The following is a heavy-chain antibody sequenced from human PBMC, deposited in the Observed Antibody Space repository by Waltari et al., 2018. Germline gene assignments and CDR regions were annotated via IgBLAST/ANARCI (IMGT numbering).Heavy chain of an antibody. J-gene: IGHJ3*02. CDR1: GGTLSSYY. D-gene: IGHD5-12*01. CDR3: ARQWLRSGGGDAFDI. V-gene: IGHV4-59*01. Sequence: QVQLQESGPGLLKPSETLSLTCTVSGGTLSSYYWSWIRQPPGKGLEWIGYIYYSGSTNYNPSLKSRVTISVDTSKNQFSLKLSSVTAADTAVYYCARQWLRSGGGDAFDIWGQGTMVTVSS. CDR2: IYYSGST.